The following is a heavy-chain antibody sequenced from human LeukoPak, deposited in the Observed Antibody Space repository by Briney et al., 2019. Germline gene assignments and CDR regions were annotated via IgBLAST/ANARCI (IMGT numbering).Heavy chain of an antibody. V-gene: IGHV4-61*02. CDR3: ARAVGSGSFQTYYYYMDV. D-gene: IGHD3-10*01. J-gene: IGHJ6*03. CDR2: IYTSGST. Sequence: SETLSLTCTGSGGSISSGSSYWSWIRQPAGKGLEWIGRIYTSGSTNYNPSLRSRVTISVDTSKNQFSLKLSSVTAADTAVYYCARAVGSGSFQTYYYYMDVWGKGTTVTISS. CDR1: GGSISSGSSY.